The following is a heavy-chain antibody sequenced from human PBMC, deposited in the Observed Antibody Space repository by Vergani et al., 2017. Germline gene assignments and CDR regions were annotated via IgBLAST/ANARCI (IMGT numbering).Heavy chain of an antibody. Sequence: EVQLVESGGGLVQPGGSLRLSCAASGFTFSSYWMSWVRQAPGKGLEWVANIKQDGSEKYYVDSVKGRFTISRDNAKNSLYLQMNSLRAEDTAVYYCARAPGGNYYDSSGYYYYYGMDVWGQGTTVTVSS. D-gene: IGHD3-22*01. CDR2: IKQDGSEK. CDR1: GFTFSSYW. J-gene: IGHJ6*02. CDR3: ARAPGGNYYDSSGYYYYYGMDV. V-gene: IGHV3-7*01.